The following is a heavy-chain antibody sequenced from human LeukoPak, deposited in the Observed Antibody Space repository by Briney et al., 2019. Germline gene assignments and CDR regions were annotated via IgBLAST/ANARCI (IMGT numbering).Heavy chain of an antibody. CDR1: GYTFTAYY. CDR3: ARVAGGDWYYFDF. V-gene: IGHV1-2*02. J-gene: IGHJ4*02. Sequence: ASVKVSCKASGYTFTAYYMHWVRQAPGQGLEWMGWINLNSGGTNYAQKFQGRVTMTRDTSISAAYMELSRLGSDDTAAYYCARVAGGDWYYFDFWGQGTLVIVSS. CDR2: INLNSGGT. D-gene: IGHD2-21*02.